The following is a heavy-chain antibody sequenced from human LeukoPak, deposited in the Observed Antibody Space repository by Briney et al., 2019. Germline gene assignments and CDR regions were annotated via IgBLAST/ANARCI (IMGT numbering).Heavy chain of an antibody. J-gene: IGHJ4*02. Sequence: PGGSLRLSCAASGFTVSSNYMSWVRQSPGKGLEWVSVIYSGGSTYYADSVKGRFTISRDNSKNTLYLQMNSLRAEDTAVYYCNYDFWSGNDYWGQGTLVTVSS. CDR3: NYDFWSGNDY. CDR2: IYSGGST. CDR1: GFTVSSNY. D-gene: IGHD3-3*01. V-gene: IGHV3-53*01.